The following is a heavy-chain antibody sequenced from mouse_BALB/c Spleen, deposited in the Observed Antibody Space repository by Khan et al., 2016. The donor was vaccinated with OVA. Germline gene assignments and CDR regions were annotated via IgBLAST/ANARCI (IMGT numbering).Heavy chain of an antibody. CDR2: INPNNGGT. D-gene: IGHD1-1*02. Sequence: VQLQQSGAELVKPGASVRLSCKSSGYTFTSFYLYWVKQRPGQGLEWIGDINPNNGGTNFNDKFKSKATLTVDKSSSTAYMQLSSLTSEDSAVYYCTRSGYGGFAYWGQGTLVTVSA. V-gene: IGHV1S81*02. CDR3: TRSGYGGFAY. J-gene: IGHJ3*01. CDR1: GYTFTSFY.